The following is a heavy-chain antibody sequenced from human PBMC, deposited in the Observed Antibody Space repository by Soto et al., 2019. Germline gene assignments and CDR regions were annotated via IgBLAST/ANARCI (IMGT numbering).Heavy chain of an antibody. V-gene: IGHV3-23*01. J-gene: IGHJ4*02. CDR3: AKRFTLFGEVKLSPDFDY. CDR2: ISYSGSNT. Sequence: GGSLRLSCAAPGFTFSSHAMSWVRQAPGKGLEWVSAISYSGSNTYYTGSVKGRFTISRDDSKNTLYLQMNSLRVEDTAIYYCAKRFTLFGEVKLSPDFDYWGQGTLVTVSS. D-gene: IGHD3-3*01. CDR1: GFTFSSHA.